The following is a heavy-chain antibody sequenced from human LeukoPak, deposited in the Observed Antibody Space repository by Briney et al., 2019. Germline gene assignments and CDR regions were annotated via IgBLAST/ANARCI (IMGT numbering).Heavy chain of an antibody. CDR1: GYTFTSYY. CDR3: ATSVSGELLLFDY. Sequence: ASVKVSCKASGYTFTSYYMHWMRQAPGQGLEWMGIINPSGGSTSYAQKFQGRVTKTRDTSTSTVYMELSGLRSEDTAVYYCATSVSGELLLFDYWGQGTLVTVSS. J-gene: IGHJ4*02. D-gene: IGHD1-26*01. CDR2: INPSGGST. V-gene: IGHV1-46*01.